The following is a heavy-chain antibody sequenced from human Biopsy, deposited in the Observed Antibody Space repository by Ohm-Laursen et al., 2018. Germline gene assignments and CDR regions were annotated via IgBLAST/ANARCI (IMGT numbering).Heavy chain of an antibody. CDR1: SGSIRTGDYY. J-gene: IGHJ5*02. V-gene: IGHV4-30-2*03. CDR2: IFYSGIT. Sequence: SQTLSLTCTVSSGSIRTGDYYWTWIRQPPGKGLESIGSIFYSGITYYNPSLQSRVTMSVDTSKNQFSLNLTSVTAADTAVYYCARHPTGFWFDPWGQGTLVIVSS. CDR3: ARHPTGFWFDP.